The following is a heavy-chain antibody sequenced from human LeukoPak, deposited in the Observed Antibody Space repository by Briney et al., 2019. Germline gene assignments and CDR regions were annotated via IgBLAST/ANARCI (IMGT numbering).Heavy chain of an antibody. CDR1: GYTITSHG. CDR3: ARDLRGSWGPGFDY. V-gene: IGHV1-18*01. Sequence: ASVKVSCKASGYTITSHGISWVRQAPGQGLEWMGWISAYNGNTNYAQKLQGRVTMTTDTSTSTAYMELRSLRSDDTAMYYCARDLRGSWGPGFDYWGQGTLVTVSS. J-gene: IGHJ4*02. CDR2: ISAYNGNT. D-gene: IGHD1-26*01.